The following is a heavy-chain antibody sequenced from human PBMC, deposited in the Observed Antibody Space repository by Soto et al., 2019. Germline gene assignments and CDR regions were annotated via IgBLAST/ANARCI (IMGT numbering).Heavy chain of an antibody. CDR3: ARVYSGGLGGGY. V-gene: IGHV1-18*01. CDR2: ISGYNGNT. J-gene: IGHJ4*02. CDR1: GYTFTSYG. D-gene: IGHD6-19*01. Sequence: QVQLVQSGAEVKKPGASVKVSCKASGYTFTSYGISWVRQAPGQGLEWRGWISGYNGNTNYAQKLLVRVTMTTDTSRSTDYMELRSLRSDDTAVYYCARVYSGGLGGGYWGQGSLVTVSS.